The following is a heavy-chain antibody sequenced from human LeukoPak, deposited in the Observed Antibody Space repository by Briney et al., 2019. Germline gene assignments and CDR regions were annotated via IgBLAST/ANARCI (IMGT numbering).Heavy chain of an antibody. CDR2: ISYDGSNK. V-gene: IGHV3-30*04. D-gene: IGHD6-19*01. CDR3: ARDRADIAVAVFDY. CDR1: GFTFSSYA. Sequence: GGSLRLSCAASGFTFSSYAMHWVRQAPGKGLEWVAVISYDGSNKYYADSVKGRFTISRDNSKNTLYLQMNSLRAEDTAVYYCARDRADIAVAVFDYWGQGTLVTVSS. J-gene: IGHJ4*02.